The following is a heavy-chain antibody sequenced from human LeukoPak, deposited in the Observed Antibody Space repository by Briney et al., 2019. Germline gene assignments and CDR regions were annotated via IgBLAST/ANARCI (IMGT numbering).Heavy chain of an antibody. J-gene: IGHJ4*02. CDR2: ISGSSSTI. V-gene: IGHV3-48*02. CDR3: ARGPRIAGYYFDY. CDR1: GFTFSSFS. D-gene: IGHD6-13*01. Sequence: GSLRLSCAASGFTFSSFSMNWVRQALGKGLEWVSYISGSSSTIYYADSVKGRFTISRDNAKNSLYLQMSSLRDEDTAVYYCARGPRIAGYYFDYWGQGTLVTVSS.